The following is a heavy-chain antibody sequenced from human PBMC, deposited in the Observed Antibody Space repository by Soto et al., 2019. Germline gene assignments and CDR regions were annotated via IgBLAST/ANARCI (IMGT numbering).Heavy chain of an antibody. CDR3: ARGVGFGYYYYHMDL. CDR1: GGSVSNISDY. Sequence: SETLSLSCTVSGGSVSNISDYGSWVRQPPGKGLEWIGYIYYSGSADYNPSLGSRITISLDTSKNQFSLKLSSVTTADTAVYYCARGVGFGYYYYHMDLWGQGTTVTVSS. V-gene: IGHV4-61*01. CDR2: IYYSGSA. D-gene: IGHD3-10*01. J-gene: IGHJ6*02.